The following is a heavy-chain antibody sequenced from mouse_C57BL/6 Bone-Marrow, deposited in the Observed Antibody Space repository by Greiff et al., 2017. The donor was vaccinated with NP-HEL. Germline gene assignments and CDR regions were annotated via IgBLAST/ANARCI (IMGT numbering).Heavy chain of an antibody. CDR1: GYTFTSYT. CDR3: ARKGGYYGFAY. CDR2: INPSSGYT. D-gene: IGHD2-3*01. Sequence: VQLVESGAELARPGASVKMSCKASGYTFTSYTMHWVKQRPGQGLEWIGYINPSSGYTKYNQKFKDKATLTADKSSSTAYMQLSSLTSENSAVYYCARKGGYYGFAYWGQGTLVTVSA. J-gene: IGHJ3*01. V-gene: IGHV1-4*01.